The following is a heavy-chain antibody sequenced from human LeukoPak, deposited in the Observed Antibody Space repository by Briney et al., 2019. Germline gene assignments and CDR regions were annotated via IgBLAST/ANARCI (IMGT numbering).Heavy chain of an antibody. CDR2: IYYSGST. V-gene: IGHV4-39*01. CDR3: ARKITVWGSYPRHLSPFDY. Sequence: SETLSLTCTVSGGSISSSSYYWGWIRQHPGKGLERIGSIYYSGSTYYNPSLKSRVTISVDTSKNQFSLKVSSVTAADTAVYYCARKITVWGSYPRHLSPFDYWGQGTLVTVSS. J-gene: IGHJ4*02. D-gene: IGHD3-16*02. CDR1: GGSISSSSYY.